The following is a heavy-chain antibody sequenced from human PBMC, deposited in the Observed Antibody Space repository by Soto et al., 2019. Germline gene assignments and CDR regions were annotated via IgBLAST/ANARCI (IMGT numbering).Heavy chain of an antibody. J-gene: IGHJ4*02. V-gene: IGHV3-20*04. CDR2: INRHGGST. Sequence: EVQLVESGGGAVRPGGSLRLCCAASGFPFDDYGMSWVRQAPGKGLEWVSGINRHGGSTGYADSVKGRFTISRDNAKNSLHLHMNSLRAEDTAFYYCARTPGYYGDFFDYWGQGTLVTVSA. CDR3: ARTPGYYGDFFDY. D-gene: IGHD4-17*01. CDR1: GFPFDDYG.